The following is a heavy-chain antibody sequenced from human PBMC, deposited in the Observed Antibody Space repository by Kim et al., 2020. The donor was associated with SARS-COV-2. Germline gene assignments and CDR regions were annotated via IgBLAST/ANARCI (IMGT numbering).Heavy chain of an antibody. CDR3: ARDDPDIVVVPAANNWFDP. V-gene: IGHV3-30*04. Sequence: GGSLRLSCAASGFTFSSYAMHWVRQAPGKGLEWVAVISYDGSNKYYADSVKGRFTISRDNSKNTLYLQMNSLRAEDTAVYYCARDDPDIVVVPAANNWFDPWGQGTLVTVSS. CDR1: GFTFSSYA. J-gene: IGHJ5*02. CDR2: ISYDGSNK. D-gene: IGHD2-2*01.